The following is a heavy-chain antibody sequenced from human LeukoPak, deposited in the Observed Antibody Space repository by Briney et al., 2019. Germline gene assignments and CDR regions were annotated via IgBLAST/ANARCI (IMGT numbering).Heavy chain of an antibody. V-gene: IGHV3-7*01. CDR2: IKQDGSEK. CDR3: ARGYWNFGL. J-gene: IGHJ2*01. CDR1: GISFSNYW. Sequence: GWSLRLSCVASGISFSNYWMTWVRQAPGKGLEWVANIKQDGSEKNYVDSVKGRFTSSRDNAKNSLYLQMNRLRAEDTAVYYCARGYWNFGLWGRGTQVTVSS.